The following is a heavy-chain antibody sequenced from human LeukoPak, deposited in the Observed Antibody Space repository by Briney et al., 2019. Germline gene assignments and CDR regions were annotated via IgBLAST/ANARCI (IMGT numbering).Heavy chain of an antibody. J-gene: IGHJ4*02. D-gene: IGHD1-26*01. CDR2: IYYSGST. Sequence: SETLSLTCTVSGGSISGYYWSWIRQPPGKGLEWIGDIYYSGSTNYNPSLKSRVTISVDTSKNQFSLRLSSVTAADTAVYYSARLASGSYGPLTPFDYWGQGTLVTASS. CDR3: ARLASGSYGPLTPFDY. CDR1: GGSISGYY. V-gene: IGHV4-59*08.